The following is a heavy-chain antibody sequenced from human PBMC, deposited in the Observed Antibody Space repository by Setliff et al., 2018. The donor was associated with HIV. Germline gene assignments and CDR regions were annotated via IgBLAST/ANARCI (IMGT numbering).Heavy chain of an antibody. J-gene: IGHJ4*02. CDR3: ARASTRFGSGSSGYPFDY. V-gene: IGHV4-39*07. D-gene: IGHD3-22*01. Sequence: PSETLSLPCTVSGSSISSSSYYWGWIRQPPGKGLEWIESIYYSGSTYSHPSLTSRVTISVDTSKNRFSLKLSSLPAADATVYYCARASTRFGSGSSGYPFDYWGQGTLVTVSS. CDR2: IYYSGST. CDR1: GSSISSSSYY.